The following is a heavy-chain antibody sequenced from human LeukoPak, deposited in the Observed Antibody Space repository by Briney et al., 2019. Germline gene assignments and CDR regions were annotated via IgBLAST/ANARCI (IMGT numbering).Heavy chain of an antibody. CDR1: GGSISSYY. J-gene: IGHJ6*02. D-gene: IGHD6-13*01. CDR3: ARISSSSWFTGGMDV. V-gene: IGHV4-59*01. CDR2: IYYSGST. Sequence: SETLSLTCTVSGGSISSYYWSWLRQPPGKGLEWIGYIYYSGSTNYNPSLKSRVTISVDTSKNQFSLKLSSVTAADTAVYYCARISSSSWFTGGMDVWGQGTTVTVSS.